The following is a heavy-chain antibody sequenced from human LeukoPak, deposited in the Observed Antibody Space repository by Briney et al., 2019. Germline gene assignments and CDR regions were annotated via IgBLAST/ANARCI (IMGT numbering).Heavy chain of an antibody. CDR1: GGSISSSSYY. V-gene: IGHV4-39*01. CDR2: IYYSGST. J-gene: IGHJ4*02. CDR3: ASEKVRGNPRILFDY. D-gene: IGHD3-10*01. Sequence: SETLSLTCTVSGGSISSSSYYWGWIRQPPGKGLEWIGSIYYSGSTYYNPSLKSRVTISVDTSKNQFSLQLSSVTAADTAVYYCASEKVRGNPRILFDYWGQGTLVTVSS.